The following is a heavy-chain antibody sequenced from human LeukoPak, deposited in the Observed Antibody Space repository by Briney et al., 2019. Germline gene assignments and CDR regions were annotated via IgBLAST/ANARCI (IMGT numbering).Heavy chain of an antibody. CDR1: GFTFSSYA. J-gene: IGHJ3*02. Sequence: TGGSLRLSCAASGFTFSSYAMSWVRQAPGKGLEWVSAISGSGGSSYYADSVKGRFTISRDNSKNTLYLQMNSLRAEDTAVYYCAKVLTVTMIVVVTRGDDAFDIWGQGTMVTVSS. CDR3: AKVLTVTMIVVVTRGDDAFDI. CDR2: ISGSGGSS. V-gene: IGHV3-23*01. D-gene: IGHD3-22*01.